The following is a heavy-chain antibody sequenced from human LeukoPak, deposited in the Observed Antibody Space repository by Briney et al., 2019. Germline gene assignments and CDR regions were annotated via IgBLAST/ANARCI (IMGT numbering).Heavy chain of an antibody. CDR2: ISYSGST. CDR1: GGSINTYY. V-gene: IGHV4-59*12. Sequence: SSETLSLTCTVSGGSINTYYWSWLRQPPGKGLEWIGYISYSGSTNYNPSLKGRVTISVDTSKNQFSLKLSSVTAADTAVYYCARTVPIVVGPNGTEPSFDYWGQGTLVTVSS. D-gene: IGHD2-15*01. J-gene: IGHJ4*02. CDR3: ARTVPIVVGPNGTEPSFDY.